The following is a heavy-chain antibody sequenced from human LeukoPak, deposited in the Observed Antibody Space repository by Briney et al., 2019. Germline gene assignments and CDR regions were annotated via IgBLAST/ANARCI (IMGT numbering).Heavy chain of an antibody. CDR1: GYTFTGYY. CDR2: INPNSGGT. CDR3: ARDTRYCSSTSCSGGYCMDV. Sequence: ASVKVSCKASGYTFTGYYMHWVRHAPGQGLEWMGWINPNSGGTNKAQKFQGRVTMTRDTSISPAYMELSRLSSDDTAVYYCARDTRYCSSTSCSGGYCMDVWGKGTTVTVSS. D-gene: IGHD2-2*01. J-gene: IGHJ6*03. V-gene: IGHV1-2*02.